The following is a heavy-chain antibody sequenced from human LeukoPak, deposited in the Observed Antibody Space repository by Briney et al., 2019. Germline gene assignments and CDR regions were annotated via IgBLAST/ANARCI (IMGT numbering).Heavy chain of an antibody. J-gene: IGHJ4*02. V-gene: IGHV3-48*03. Sequence: GGSLRLSCAASGFTFSSYEMNWVRQAPGKGLEWVSYISSSGSTIYYADSVKGRFTISRDNSKKTLYLQMNSLRAEDTAVYYCAKGSPLTYYYDSSGYYPLYYFDYWGQGTLVTVSS. D-gene: IGHD3-22*01. CDR3: AKGSPLTYYYDSSGYYPLYYFDY. CDR2: ISSSGSTI. CDR1: GFTFSSYE.